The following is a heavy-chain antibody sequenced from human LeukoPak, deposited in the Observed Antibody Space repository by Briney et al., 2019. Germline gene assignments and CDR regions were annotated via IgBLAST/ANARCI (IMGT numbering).Heavy chain of an antibody. CDR1: GFTFSDYY. CDR2: ISTTSSFT. V-gene: IGHV3-11*06. D-gene: IGHD1-1*01. Sequence: GGSLRLSCAASGFTFSDYYMSWIRQAPGKGLEWVSYISTTSSFTKYADSVKGRFTISRDNAKNSLYLQMNSLRAEDTAVYYCARNTGTYDYWGQGTLVTVSS. J-gene: IGHJ4*02. CDR3: ARNTGTYDY.